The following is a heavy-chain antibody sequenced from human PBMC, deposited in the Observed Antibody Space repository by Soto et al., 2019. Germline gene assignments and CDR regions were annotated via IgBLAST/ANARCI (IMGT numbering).Heavy chain of an antibody. J-gene: IGHJ6*02. V-gene: IGHV4-34*01. Sequence: SETLSLTCAVYGGSFSGYYWSWIRQPPGKGLEWIGEINHSGSTNYNPSLKSRVTISVDTSKNQFSLKLSSVTAADTAVYYCARGDFYGSGSYQYGMDVWGQGTTVTVSS. CDR1: GGSFSGYY. D-gene: IGHD3-10*01. CDR2: INHSGST. CDR3: ARGDFYGSGSYQYGMDV.